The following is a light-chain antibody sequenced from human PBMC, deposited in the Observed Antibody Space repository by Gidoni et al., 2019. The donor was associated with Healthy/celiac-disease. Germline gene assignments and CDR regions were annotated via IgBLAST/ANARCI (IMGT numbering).Light chain of an antibody. Sequence: QPVVTPEPSLTVSPGGTVTLTCASSTGAVTRGYYPNWFQQKPGQAPRALIYSTSNKHPWTPAQFTGSLLGGKAALTLSGVKPEDEAEYYCLLYYGGAQGVVGGGTKLTVL. CDR1: TGAVTRGYY. V-gene: IGLV7-43*01. CDR2: STS. CDR3: LLYYGGAQGV. J-gene: IGLJ2*01.